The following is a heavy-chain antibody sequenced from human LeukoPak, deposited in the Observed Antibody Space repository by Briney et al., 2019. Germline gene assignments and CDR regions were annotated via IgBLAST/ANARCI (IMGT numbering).Heavy chain of an antibody. J-gene: IGHJ4*02. CDR2: IYYSGST. CDR3: ARDLDYVFDY. Sequence: SETLSLTCTVSGGSISSYYWSWIRQPPGKGLEWIGYIYYSGSTNYNPSLKSRVTISVDTSRNQFSLKLRSVTAADTAVYYCARDLDYVFDYWGQGTLVTVSS. V-gene: IGHV4-59*01. D-gene: IGHD3-10*02. CDR1: GGSISSYY.